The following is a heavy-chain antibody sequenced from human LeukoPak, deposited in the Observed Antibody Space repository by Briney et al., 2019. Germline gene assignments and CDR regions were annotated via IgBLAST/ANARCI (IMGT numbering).Heavy chain of an antibody. D-gene: IGHD2-2*01. CDR2: IYYSGST. CDR1: GGSISNYY. CDR3: ARRLGYCSSTSCQKGLDY. Sequence: SETLSLTCTVSGGSISNYYWSWIRQPPGKGLEWIGYIYYSGSTYYNPSLKSRVTISVDTSKNQFSLKLSSVTAADTAVYYCARRLGYCSSTSCQKGLDYWGQGTLVTVSS. V-gene: IGHV4-59*12. J-gene: IGHJ4*02.